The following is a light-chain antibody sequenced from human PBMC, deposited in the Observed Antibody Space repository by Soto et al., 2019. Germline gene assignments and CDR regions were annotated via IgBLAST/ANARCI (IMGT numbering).Light chain of an antibody. CDR3: QQSYSTSLHT. Sequence: DIQMTQSPSSLSASVGDRVTITCRASQSISSYLNGYQQKPGKAPKLLIYAASSLQSGVPSRFSGSGSGTDFTLTMSSLEPEDFATYYCQQSYSTSLHTFGGGTKVEIK. V-gene: IGKV1-39*01. CDR2: AAS. J-gene: IGKJ4*01. CDR1: QSISSY.